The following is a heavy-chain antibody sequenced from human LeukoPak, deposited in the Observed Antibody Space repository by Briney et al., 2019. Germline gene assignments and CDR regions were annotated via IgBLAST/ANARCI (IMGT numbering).Heavy chain of an antibody. Sequence: SETLSLTCAVYGGSFSGYYWSWIRQPPGKGLEWIGDINHSGSTNYNPSLKSRVTISVDTSKNQFSLKLSSVTAADTAVYYCARQLGYCSGGSCYGSQYWGQGTLVTVSS. CDR2: INHSGST. D-gene: IGHD2-15*01. CDR3: ARQLGYCSGGSCYGSQY. V-gene: IGHV4-34*01. J-gene: IGHJ4*02. CDR1: GGSFSGYY.